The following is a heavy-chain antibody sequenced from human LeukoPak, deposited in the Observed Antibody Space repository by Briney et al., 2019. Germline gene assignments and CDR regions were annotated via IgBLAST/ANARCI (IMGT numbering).Heavy chain of an antibody. Sequence: SETLSLTCAVYGGSFSGYYWSWIRQPPGKGLEGIGEINHSGITNYNPSLKSRVTISVDTSKNQFSLKLSSVTAADSAVYYCARRVLTRKWFDPLRQGTLVTVSS. CDR2: INHSGIT. D-gene: IGHD3-9*01. V-gene: IGHV4-34*01. CDR1: GGSFSGYY. CDR3: ARRVLTRKWFDP. J-gene: IGHJ5*02.